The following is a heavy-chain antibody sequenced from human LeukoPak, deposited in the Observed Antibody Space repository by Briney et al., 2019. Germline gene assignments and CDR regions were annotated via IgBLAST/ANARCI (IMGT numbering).Heavy chain of an antibody. CDR2: ISSSSSYI. D-gene: IGHD6-13*01. V-gene: IGHV3-21*01. CDR1: GFTFSSYS. Sequence: GGSLRLSCAASGFTFSSYSMNWVRQAPGKGLEWVSSISSSSSYIYYADSVKGRFTISRDNAKNSLYLQMNSLRAEDTAVYYCAVAAAGTYDYWGQGTLSPSPQ. J-gene: IGHJ4*02. CDR3: AVAAAGTYDY.